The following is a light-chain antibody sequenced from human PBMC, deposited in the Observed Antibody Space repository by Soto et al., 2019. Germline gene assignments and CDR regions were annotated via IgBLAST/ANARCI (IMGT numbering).Light chain of an antibody. CDR1: SSDIGSYNL. J-gene: IGLJ1*01. V-gene: IGLV2-23*02. CDR2: EVS. CDR3: CSYAGSNTPYV. Sequence: QSVLTQPASVSGSPGQSITISCTGTSSDIGSYNLVSWYQQHPGEAPKLMIYEVSKRPSGVSNRFSGSKSGNTASLTISGLQAEDEADYYCCSYAGSNTPYVFGTGTKVTV.